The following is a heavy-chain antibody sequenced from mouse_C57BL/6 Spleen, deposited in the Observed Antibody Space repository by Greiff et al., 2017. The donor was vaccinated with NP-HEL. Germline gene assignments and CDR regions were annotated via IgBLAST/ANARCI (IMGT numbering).Heavy chain of an antibody. J-gene: IGHJ2*01. CDR1: GYAFTNYL. CDR2: INPGSGGT. Sequence: QVQLQESGAELVRPGTSVKVSCKASGYAFTNYLLEWVKQRPGQGLEWIGVINPGSGGTNYNEKFKGKATLTADKSASTAYMQLSSRTSEDSAVYFCARRRDYWGQGTTLTVSS. V-gene: IGHV1-54*01. CDR3: ARRRDY.